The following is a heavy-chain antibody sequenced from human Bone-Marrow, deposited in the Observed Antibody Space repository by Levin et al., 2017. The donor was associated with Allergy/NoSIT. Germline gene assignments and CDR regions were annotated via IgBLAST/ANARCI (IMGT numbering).Heavy chain of an antibody. CDR3: AAQYCSSSTCHPPGVDY. CDR2: ISTNNGNT. V-gene: IGHV1-18*01. Sequence: VASVKVSCRASGYTFTSFDISWVRQAPGQGLEWMGWISTNNGNTNYAQKVQGRVTMTTDTSTSTAYMELGGLRSDDTALYYCAAQYCSSSTCHPPGVDYWGQGTRVTVSS. J-gene: IGHJ4*02. CDR1: GYTFTSFD. D-gene: IGHD2/OR15-2a*01.